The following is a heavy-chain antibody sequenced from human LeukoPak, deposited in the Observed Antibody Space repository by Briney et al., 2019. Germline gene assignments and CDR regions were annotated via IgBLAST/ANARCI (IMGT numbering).Heavy chain of an antibody. CDR2: INHSGST. J-gene: IGHJ5*02. CDR1: GGSFSGYY. CDR3: ARVGTPYNTLKNWFDP. V-gene: IGHV4-34*01. D-gene: IGHD1-1*01. Sequence: PSGTLSLTCAVYGGSFSGYYWSWIRQPPGKGLEWIGEINHSGSTNYNPSLKSRVTISVDTSKNQFSLKLSSVTAADTAVYYCARVGTPYNTLKNWFDPWGQGTLVTVSS.